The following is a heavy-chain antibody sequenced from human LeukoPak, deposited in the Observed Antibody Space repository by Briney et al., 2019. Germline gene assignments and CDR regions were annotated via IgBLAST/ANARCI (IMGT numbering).Heavy chain of an antibody. V-gene: IGHV1-8*01. Sequence: ASVKVSCKASGYSFTNYDINWVRQATGQGPEWMGWMSPNSGKTGYAQKFQGRVTMTKNTSMSTAYMELSSLTSEDTAVYYCARGRESSKLTSGFQSFDWLSDSFDLWGQGTIVTVSS. J-gene: IGHJ3*01. CDR1: GYSFTNYD. D-gene: IGHD3-9*01. CDR3: ARGRESSKLTSGFQSFDWLSDSFDL. CDR2: MSPNSGKT.